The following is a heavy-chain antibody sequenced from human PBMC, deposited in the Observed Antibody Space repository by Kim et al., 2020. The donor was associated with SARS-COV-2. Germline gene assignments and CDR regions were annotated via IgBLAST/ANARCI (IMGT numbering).Heavy chain of an antibody. CDR3: ARGIAARRRGGDY. D-gene: IGHD6-6*01. V-gene: IGHV4-4*02. Sequence: YNPSLKSRVTISVDKSKNQFALKLSSVTAADTAVYYCARGIAARRRGGDYWGQGTLVTVSS. J-gene: IGHJ4*02.